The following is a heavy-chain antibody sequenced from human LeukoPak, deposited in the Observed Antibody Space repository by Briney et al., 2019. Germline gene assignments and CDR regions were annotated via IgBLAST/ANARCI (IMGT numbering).Heavy chain of an antibody. D-gene: IGHD3-10*01. J-gene: IGHJ4*02. V-gene: IGHV4-31*03. CDR3: ARRGARGVSLDY. Sequence: SETLSLTCTVSGGSISSGGYYWSWIRQHPGKGPEWIGYIYYSGSTYYNPSLKSRVTISVDTSKNQFSLKLSSVTAADTAVYYCARRGARGVSLDYWGQGTLVTVSS. CDR2: IYYSGST. CDR1: GGSISSGGYY.